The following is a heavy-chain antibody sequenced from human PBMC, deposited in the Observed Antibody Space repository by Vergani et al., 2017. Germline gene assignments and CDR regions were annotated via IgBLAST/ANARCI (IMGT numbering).Heavy chain of an antibody. D-gene: IGHD3-3*01. CDR2: INPNSGGT. J-gene: IGHJ6*03. V-gene: IGHV1-2*02. CDR3: ASLYYDFWSGYPYYYYYMDV. Sequence: QVQLVQSGAEVKKPGASVKVSCKASGYTFTGYYMHWVRQAPGQGLEWMGWINPNSGGTNYAQKFQGRVTMTRDTSISTAYMELSRLRSDDTAVYYCASLYYDFWSGYPYYYYYMDVWGKGTTVTVSS. CDR1: GYTFTGYY.